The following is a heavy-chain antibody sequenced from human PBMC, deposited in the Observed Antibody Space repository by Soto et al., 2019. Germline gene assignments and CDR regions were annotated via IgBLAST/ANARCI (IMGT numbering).Heavy chain of an antibody. V-gene: IGHV3-74*01. D-gene: IGHD3-3*01. CDR3: ARVRDFWSGYYLGWFDP. CDR2: INSDGSST. CDR1: GFTFSSYW. J-gene: IGHJ5*02. Sequence: EVQLVESGGGLVQPGGSLRLSCAASGFTFSSYWMHWVRQAPGKGLVWVSRINSDGSSTSYADSVKGRFTISRDNAKNTLYLQMNSLRAEDTAVYYCARVRDFWSGYYLGWFDPWGQGTLATVSS.